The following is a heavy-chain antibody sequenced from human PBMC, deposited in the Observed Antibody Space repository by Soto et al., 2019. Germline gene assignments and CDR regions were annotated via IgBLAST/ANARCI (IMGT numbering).Heavy chain of an antibody. Sequence: QAQLVESGGGVVQPGRSLRLSCAASGFTFNRYGMHGVRQAPVMGREWVAVTSYDGSNKYYAGSLKGRFAISRDNSKNTLYLEMNSLRDEDTAVYYCARTRASFDYYFYYGMDVWGQGTTVTVSS. CDR3: ARTRASFDYYFYYGMDV. CDR1: GFTFNRYG. CDR2: TSYDGSNK. J-gene: IGHJ6*02. V-gene: IGHV3-30*03.